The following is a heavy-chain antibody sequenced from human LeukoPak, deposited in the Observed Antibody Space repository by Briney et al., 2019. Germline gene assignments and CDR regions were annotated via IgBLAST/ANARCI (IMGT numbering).Heavy chain of an antibody. CDR1: GFTFSSYG. J-gene: IGHJ5*02. D-gene: IGHD3-10*01. CDR3: ARDYRNYYMNHNWFDP. Sequence: GRSLRLSCAASGFTFSSYGMHWVRQAPGKGLEWVAVIWYDGSNKYYADSVKGQFTISRDNSKNTLYLQMNSLRAEDTAVYYCARDYRNYYMNHNWFDPWGQGTLVTVSS. V-gene: IGHV3-33*01. CDR2: IWYDGSNK.